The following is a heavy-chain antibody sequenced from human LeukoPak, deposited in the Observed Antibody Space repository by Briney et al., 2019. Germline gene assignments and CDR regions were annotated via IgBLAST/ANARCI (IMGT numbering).Heavy chain of an antibody. CDR2: IYHSGST. Sequence: PSETLSLTCAVSGYSISSGYYWGWIRQPPGKGLEWIGSIYHSGSTYYNPSLKSRVTISVDTSKNQFSLKLSSVTAADTAVYYCARETLSGYDGNDAFDIWGQGIMVSVSS. D-gene: IGHD5-12*01. V-gene: IGHV4-38-2*02. CDR1: GYSISSGYY. J-gene: IGHJ3*02. CDR3: ARETLSGYDGNDAFDI.